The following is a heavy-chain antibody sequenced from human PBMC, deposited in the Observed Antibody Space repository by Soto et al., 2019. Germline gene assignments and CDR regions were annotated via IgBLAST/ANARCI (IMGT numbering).Heavy chain of an antibody. V-gene: IGHV3-23*01. Sequence: EVQLLESGGGLVQPGGSLRLSCAAPGFTFSNDAMNWVRQAPGKGLEWVSGITAGGDSTYYADSVKGRFTISRDNSKNTLYLQMNSLGAEDTAIYYCAKDGYYSSGDAFDIWGQGTMVTVSS. D-gene: IGHD3-10*01. CDR1: GFTFSNDA. CDR3: AKDGYYSSGDAFDI. J-gene: IGHJ3*02. CDR2: ITAGGDST.